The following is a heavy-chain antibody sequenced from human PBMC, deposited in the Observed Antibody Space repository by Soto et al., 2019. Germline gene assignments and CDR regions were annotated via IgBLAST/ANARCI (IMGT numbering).Heavy chain of an antibody. Sequence: GSLRLSCAASGFIFSTYAMNWVRQAPGKGLEWVSAITSSGDSAYYAESVRGRFTISRDNSINTLYLQMRSLRPEDTAVYYCAHPRGYGVFDAVDIWGQGTMVTGSS. J-gene: IGHJ3*02. CDR3: AHPRGYGVFDAVDI. V-gene: IGHV3-23*01. D-gene: IGHD4-17*01. CDR1: GFIFSTYA. CDR2: ITSSGDSA.